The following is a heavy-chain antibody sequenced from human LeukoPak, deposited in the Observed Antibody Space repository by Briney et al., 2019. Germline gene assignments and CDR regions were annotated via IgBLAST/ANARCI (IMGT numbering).Heavy chain of an antibody. CDR2: LSGSGGST. D-gene: IGHD4-17*01. Sequence: GGSLRLSCAASGFAFRSYAMSWVRQAPGKGLEWVSALSGSGGSTYYADSVKGRFTISRDNSKNTLYLQMSSLRAEDTAVYYCAKDNGDYGFDYWGQGTLATVSS. V-gene: IGHV3-23*01. J-gene: IGHJ4*02. CDR1: GFAFRSYA. CDR3: AKDNGDYGFDY.